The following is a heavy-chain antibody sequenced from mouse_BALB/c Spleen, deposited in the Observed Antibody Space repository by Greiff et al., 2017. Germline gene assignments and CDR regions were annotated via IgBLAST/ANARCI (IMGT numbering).Heavy chain of an antibody. CDR3: ARGHDRYDEGAWFAY. J-gene: IGHJ3*01. CDR2: ISSGGST. CDR1: GFTFSSYA. V-gene: IGHV5-6-5*01. Sequence: EVHLVESGGGLVKPGGSLKLSCAASGFTFSSYAMSWVRQTPEKRLEWVASISSGGSTYYPDSVKGRFTISRDNARNILYLQMSSLRSEDTAMYYCARGHDRYDEGAWFAYWGQGTLVTVSA. D-gene: IGHD2-14*01.